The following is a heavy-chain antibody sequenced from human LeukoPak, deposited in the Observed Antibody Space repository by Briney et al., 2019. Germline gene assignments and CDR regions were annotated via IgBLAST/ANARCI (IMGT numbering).Heavy chain of an antibody. V-gene: IGHV3-74*01. CDR3: ASCHRPRPYDSSGYYRCEGLDY. Sequence: PGGSLRLSCAASGFTFSAYWMHWVRQVPGKGLVWVSRINNDGTATFFADSVKGRFTISRDNAKNMLYLQMDSLRAEDTAVYYCASCHRPRPYDSSGYYRCEGLDYWGQGTLVTVSS. CDR2: INNDGTAT. CDR1: GFTFSAYW. J-gene: IGHJ4*02. D-gene: IGHD3-22*01.